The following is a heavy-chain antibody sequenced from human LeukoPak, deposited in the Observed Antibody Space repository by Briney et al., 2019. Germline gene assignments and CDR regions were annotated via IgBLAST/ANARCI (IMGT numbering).Heavy chain of an antibody. V-gene: IGHV3-30*02. J-gene: IGHJ5*02. CDR1: GFTFNYYG. CDR2: IRFDGNDK. D-gene: IGHD3-10*01. Sequence: RGSLRLSCAASGFTFNYYGMHWVRQAPGKGLEWVAFIRFDGNDKFYAESVKGRFTISRDTSRSTLYLQMNSLRLEDTAVYYCAKDLMRDRWFGESWGQGTLVTVSS. CDR3: AKDLMRDRWFGES.